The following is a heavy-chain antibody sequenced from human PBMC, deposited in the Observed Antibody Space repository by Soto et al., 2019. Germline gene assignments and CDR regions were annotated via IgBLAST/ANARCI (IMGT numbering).Heavy chain of an antibody. V-gene: IGHV4-61*05. CDR2: IYYSGST. CDR1: GGSISSSSYY. D-gene: IGHD3-22*01. J-gene: IGHJ6*02. CDR3: ARVRDYDSSGYYPLGYYYGMDV. Sequence: SETLSLTCTVSGGSISSSSYYWGWIRQPPGKGLEWIGYIYYSGSTNYNPSLKSRVTISVDTSKNQFSLKLSSVTAADTAVYYCARVRDYDSSGYYPLGYYYGMDVWGQGTTVTVSS.